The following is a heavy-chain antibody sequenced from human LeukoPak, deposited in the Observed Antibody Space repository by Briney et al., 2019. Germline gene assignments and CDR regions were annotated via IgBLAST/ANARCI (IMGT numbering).Heavy chain of an antibody. V-gene: IGHV1-2*02. CDR1: GYTFRDYY. CDR3: ARKVEFLDALDI. Sequence: ASVKVSCKASGYTFRDYYIHWVRQAPGQGLEWMGLMNPNSGGTNYAQKFEGRVTMTRDTSISTAYMELSSVRSDDTAVYYCARKVEFLDALDIWGQGTMVTVST. D-gene: IGHD1-1*01. J-gene: IGHJ3*02. CDR2: MNPNSGGT.